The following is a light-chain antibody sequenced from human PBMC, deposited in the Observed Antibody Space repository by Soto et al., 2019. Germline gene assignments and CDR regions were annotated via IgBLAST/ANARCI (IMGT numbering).Light chain of an antibody. CDR1: SSDVGGYNY. V-gene: IGLV2-8*01. J-gene: IGLJ1*01. Sequence: QSALTQPPSASGSPGQSVTISCTGTSSDVGGYNYVSWYQQHPGKAPKLMIYEVSKRPSGVPDRFSGSKSGNTASLTVSGLQAKYEADYYCSSYAGSNGVFGTGTKVTVL. CDR3: SSYAGSNGV. CDR2: EVS.